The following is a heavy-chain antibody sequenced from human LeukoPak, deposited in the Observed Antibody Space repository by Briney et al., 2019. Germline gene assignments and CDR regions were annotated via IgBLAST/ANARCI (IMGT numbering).Heavy chain of an antibody. CDR2: ISGRGDTT. V-gene: IGHV3-23*01. CDR1: GFTFTTYG. Sequence: GGSLRLSCAASGFTFTTYGMSWVRQAPGKGLEWVSGISGRGDTTSYADSVKGRFTISRDNSKNTLYLLMNRLRAEDTALYYCAKEKEWLTPGLDYWGQGTLVTVSS. J-gene: IGHJ4*02. CDR3: AKEKEWLTPGLDY. D-gene: IGHD6-19*01.